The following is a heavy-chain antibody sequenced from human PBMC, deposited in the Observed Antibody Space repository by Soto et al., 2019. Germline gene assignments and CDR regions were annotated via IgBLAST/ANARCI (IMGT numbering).Heavy chain of an antibody. Sequence: GGSLRLSCAASGFTFSSYEMNWVRQAPGKGLEWVSYISSSGSTIYYADSVKGRFTISRDNAKNSLYLQMNSLRAEDTAVYYCASDASQWPYYYGMDVWGQGTTVTVSS. CDR1: GFTFSSYE. J-gene: IGHJ6*02. D-gene: IGHD6-19*01. V-gene: IGHV3-48*03. CDR3: ASDASQWPYYYGMDV. CDR2: ISSSGSTI.